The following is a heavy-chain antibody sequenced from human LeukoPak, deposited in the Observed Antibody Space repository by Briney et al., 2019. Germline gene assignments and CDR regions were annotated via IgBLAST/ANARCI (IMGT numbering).Heavy chain of an antibody. J-gene: IGHJ4*02. Sequence: ASVKVSCKASGYTFTGYYMHWVRQAPGQGLEWMGWINPNSGGTNYAQKFQGRVTMTRDTSISTAYMELSRLRSDDTAVYYCARVAMVRGVIRSIDYWGQGTLVTVSS. D-gene: IGHD3-10*01. CDR2: INPNSGGT. CDR3: ARVAMVRGVIRSIDY. CDR1: GYTFTGYY. V-gene: IGHV1-2*02.